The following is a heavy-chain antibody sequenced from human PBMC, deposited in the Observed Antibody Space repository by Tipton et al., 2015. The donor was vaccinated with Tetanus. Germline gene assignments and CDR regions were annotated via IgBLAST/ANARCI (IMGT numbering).Heavy chain of an antibody. CDR2: ISSSSSTI. CDR3: ARDLATMEY. J-gene: IGHJ4*02. Sequence: SLRLSCAASGFTFSSYSMNWVRQTPGKGLEWVSYISSSSSTIYYADSVKGRFTISRDNAKNSLYLQMNSLRAEDTAVYYCARDLATMEYWGQGTLVTVSS. V-gene: IGHV3-48*01. D-gene: IGHD5-24*01. CDR1: GFTFSSYS.